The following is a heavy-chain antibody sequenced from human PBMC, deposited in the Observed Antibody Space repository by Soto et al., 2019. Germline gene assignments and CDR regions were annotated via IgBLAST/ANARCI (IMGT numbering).Heavy chain of an antibody. V-gene: IGHV1-46*01. CDR2: INPSGGST. J-gene: IGHJ6*02. Sequence: ASVKVSCKASGYTFTSYYMHWVRQAPGQGLEWMGIINPSGGSTSYAQKFQGRVTMTRDTSTSTVYMELSSLRSEDTAVYYCASSEQQLVRHYYYYYGMDVWGQGTTGTVS. D-gene: IGHD6-13*01. CDR3: ASSEQQLVRHYYYYYGMDV. CDR1: GYTFTSYY.